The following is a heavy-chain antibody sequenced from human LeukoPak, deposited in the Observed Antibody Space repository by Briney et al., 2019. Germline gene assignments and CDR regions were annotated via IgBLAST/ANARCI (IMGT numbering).Heavy chain of an antibody. J-gene: IGHJ4*02. V-gene: IGHV3-30*02. D-gene: IGHD2-2*01. CDR2: IWFDGSYK. CDR1: GFTFRNYG. Sequence: PGGSLRLSCAAPGFTFRNYGLHWVRQAPGKGLEWLTFIWFDGSYKYYTDSVKGRFTVSRENSKNTLYLQMNSLRTDDTAVYYCAKLGIVPASMGDDFDSWGQGTLVTVSS. CDR3: AKLGIVPASMGDDFDS.